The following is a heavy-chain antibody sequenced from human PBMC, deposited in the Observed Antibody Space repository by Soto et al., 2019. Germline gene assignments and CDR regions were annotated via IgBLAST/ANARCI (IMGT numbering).Heavy chain of an antibody. CDR2: ISGGGAGT. CDR3: AKVNTMMGGSGNAFDM. D-gene: IGHD3-22*01. V-gene: IGHV3-23*01. CDR1: GFTFGSYA. J-gene: IGHJ3*02. Sequence: EVQLLESGGGFVQPGGSLRLSCAASGFTFGSYAMTWVRQAPGKGLEWVSSISGGGAGTYYADSVKGRFTISRDNSYTTPYLHPNSLRAEDTAIYYCAKVNTMMGGSGNAFDMWGQGTMVTVSS.